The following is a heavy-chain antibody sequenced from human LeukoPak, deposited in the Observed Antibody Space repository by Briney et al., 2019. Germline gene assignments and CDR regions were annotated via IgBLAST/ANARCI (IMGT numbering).Heavy chain of an antibody. CDR3: ARETYYDILTGYHNWFDP. CDR2: IYYSGST. Sequence: PSETLSLTCTVSGGSISSGGYYWSWIRQHPGKGLEWIGYIYYSGSTYYNPSLKSRVTISVDTPKNQFSLKLSSVTAADTAVYYCARETYYDILTGYHNWFDPWGQGTLVTVSS. D-gene: IGHD3-9*01. V-gene: IGHV4-31*03. CDR1: GGSISSGGYY. J-gene: IGHJ5*02.